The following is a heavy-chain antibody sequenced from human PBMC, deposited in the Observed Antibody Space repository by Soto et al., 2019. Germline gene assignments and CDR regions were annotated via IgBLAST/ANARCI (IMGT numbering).Heavy chain of an antibody. D-gene: IGHD2-21*01. J-gene: IGHJ5*02. CDR1: GFSLSDTSVG. Sequence: QVTLEESGPVLVNPTETLTLTCTVSGFSLSDTSVGVSWIRQPPGKALEWLAEILSNDEKSYSPSLKSRLTISKDTSKSQVVLTMTNVNPVDTGTYYCARMILWGSVHNWFDPWGQGTLVTVSS. V-gene: IGHV2-26*01. CDR3: ARMILWGSVHNWFDP. CDR2: ILSNDEK.